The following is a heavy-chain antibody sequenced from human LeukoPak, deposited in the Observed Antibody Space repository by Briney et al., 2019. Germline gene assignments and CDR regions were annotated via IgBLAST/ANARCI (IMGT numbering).Heavy chain of an antibody. D-gene: IGHD5-18*01. CDR1: GFTVSSNF. Sequence: GGSLRLSCAASGFTVSSNFMTWVRQAPGKGLEWVSVTYSGGITYYADSVKGRFTISRDNSKNTLYLQMNSLRAEDTAVYYCAKDSRGYSYGLGGYWGQGTLVTVSS. CDR2: TYSGGIT. V-gene: IGHV3-53*01. CDR3: AKDSRGYSYGLGGY. J-gene: IGHJ4*02.